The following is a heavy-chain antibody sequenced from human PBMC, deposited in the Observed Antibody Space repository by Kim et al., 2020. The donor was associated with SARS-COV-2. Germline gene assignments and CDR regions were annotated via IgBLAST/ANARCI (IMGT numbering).Heavy chain of an antibody. J-gene: IGHJ3*02. Sequence: FQGRVTITADESTSTAYMELSSLRSEDTAVYYCARGGGVLSSSWADAFDIWGQGTMVTVSS. CDR3: ARGGGVLSSSWADAFDI. V-gene: IGHV1-69*01. D-gene: IGHD6-13*01.